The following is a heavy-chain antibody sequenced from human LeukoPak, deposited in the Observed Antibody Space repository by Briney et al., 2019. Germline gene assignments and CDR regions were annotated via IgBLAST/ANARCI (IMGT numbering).Heavy chain of an antibody. CDR2: ISTYNGYA. CDR3: ARNSSDWYGYMDV. CDR1: GYTFSSYG. D-gene: IGHD6-19*01. J-gene: IGHJ6*04. V-gene: IGHV1-18*01. Sequence: ASVKVSCKASGYTFSSYGISWVRQSPGQGLEWMGWISTYNGYANYAQRLQGRVTMTTETSTSTAYMELRSLRSDDTAVYYCARNSSDWYGYMDVWGKGTTVTVSS.